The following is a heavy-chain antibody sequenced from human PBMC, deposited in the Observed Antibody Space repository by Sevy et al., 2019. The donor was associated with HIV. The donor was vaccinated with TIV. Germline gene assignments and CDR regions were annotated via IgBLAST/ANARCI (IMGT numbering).Heavy chain of an antibody. J-gene: IGHJ6*02. CDR1: GFTFSSYA. Sequence: GGSLRLSCAASGFTFSSYAMHWVRQAPGKGLEWVAVISYDGSNKYYADSVKGRFTISRDNSKNTLYLQMNSLRAEDTAVYYCARAAAGTPWDYYYGMDVWGQRTTVTVSS. CDR2: ISYDGSNK. V-gene: IGHV3-30-3*01. CDR3: ARAAAGTPWDYYYGMDV. D-gene: IGHD6-13*01.